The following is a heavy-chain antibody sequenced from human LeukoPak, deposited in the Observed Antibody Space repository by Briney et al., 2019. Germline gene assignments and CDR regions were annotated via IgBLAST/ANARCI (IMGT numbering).Heavy chain of an antibody. CDR2: ISGSGAAT. D-gene: IGHD5-24*01. V-gene: IGHV3-23*01. Sequence: AGGSLRLSCAASGFTFSNYAMTWVRQAPGKGLEWVSLISGSGAATYYPDSLKGRFTISRDNSKNTLSLHMNSLRAEDTAVYYCARERDGNNYFDYWGQGTLVTVSS. CDR3: ARERDGNNYFDY. J-gene: IGHJ4*02. CDR1: GFTFSNYA.